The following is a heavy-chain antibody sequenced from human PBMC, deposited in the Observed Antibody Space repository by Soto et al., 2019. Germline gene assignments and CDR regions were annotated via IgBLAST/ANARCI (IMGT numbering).Heavy chain of an antibody. J-gene: IGHJ6*02. Sequence: ASVKVSCKASGYTFTGYYMHWVRQAPGQGLEWMGWINPNSGGTNYAQKFQGWVTMTRDTSISTAYMELSRLRSDDTAVYYCARDEYSSSSVVENYYYGMDVWGQGTTVTVSS. D-gene: IGHD6-6*01. CDR3: ARDEYSSSSVVENYYYGMDV. V-gene: IGHV1-2*04. CDR1: GYTFTGYY. CDR2: INPNSGGT.